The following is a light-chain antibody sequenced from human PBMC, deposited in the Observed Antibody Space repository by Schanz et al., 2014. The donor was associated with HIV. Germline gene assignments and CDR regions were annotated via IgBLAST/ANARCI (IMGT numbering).Light chain of an antibody. CDR2: DVT. J-gene: IGLJ1*01. CDR1: SSDIGAYNY. V-gene: IGLV2-14*03. Sequence: QSALTQPASVSGSPGQSITLSCTGSSSDIGAYNYVSWYQQHPDRAPKLLIFDVTNRPSGISPRFSGSKSGVTASLTISGLQSEDEADYYCCSYADGGTYVFGPGTKLTVL. CDR3: CSYADGGTYV.